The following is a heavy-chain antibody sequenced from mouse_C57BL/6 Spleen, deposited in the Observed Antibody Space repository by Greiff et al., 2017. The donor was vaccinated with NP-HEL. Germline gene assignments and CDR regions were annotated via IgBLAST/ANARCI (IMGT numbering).Heavy chain of an antibody. CDR3: SRGGYYSNDYAKDY. V-gene: IGHV1-55*01. CDR2: IYPGSGST. Sequence: QVQLQQPGAELVKPGASVKMSCKASGYTFTSYWITWVKQRPGQGLEWIGDIYPGSGSTNYNEKFKSKATLTVDTSSSTAYMQLSSLTSEDSAVYYCSRGGYYSNDYAKDYWGQGASVTVSS. J-gene: IGHJ4*01. CDR1: GYTFTSYW. D-gene: IGHD2-5*01.